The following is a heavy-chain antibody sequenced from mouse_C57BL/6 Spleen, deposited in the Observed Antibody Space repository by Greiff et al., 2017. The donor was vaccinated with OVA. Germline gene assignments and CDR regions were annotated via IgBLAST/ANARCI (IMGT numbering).Heavy chain of an antibody. CDR3: AICSHYYGSSPYYAMDY. CDR1: GYTFTSYW. J-gene: IGHJ4*01. CDR2: IDPSDSYT. D-gene: IGHD1-1*01. V-gene: IGHV1-69*01. Sequence: QVQLQQPGAELVMPGASVKLSCKASGYTFTSYWMHWVKQRPGQGLEWIGEIDPSDSYTNYNQKFKGKATLTVDKSSSTAYMQLSSLTSEDSAVYYCAICSHYYGSSPYYAMDYWGQGTSVTVSS.